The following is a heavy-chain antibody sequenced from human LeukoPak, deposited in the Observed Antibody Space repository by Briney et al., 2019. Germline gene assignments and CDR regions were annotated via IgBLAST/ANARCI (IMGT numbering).Heavy chain of an antibody. J-gene: IGHJ3*01. CDR3: AKSRGLRNDAFDV. Sequence: TGGSLRLSCAASGFTFDDYAMHWVRQAPGKGLEWVSGISWNSGSIGYADSVKGRFTISRDNAKNSLYLQMNSLRAEDMALYYCAKSRGLRNDAFDVWGQGTMVTVSS. CDR1: GFTFDDYA. CDR2: ISWNSGSI. D-gene: IGHD5-12*01. V-gene: IGHV3-9*03.